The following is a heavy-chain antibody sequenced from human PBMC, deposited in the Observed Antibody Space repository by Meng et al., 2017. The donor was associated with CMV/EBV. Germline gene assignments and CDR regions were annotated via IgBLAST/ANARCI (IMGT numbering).Heavy chain of an antibody. V-gene: IGHV1-2*02. D-gene: IGHD2-2*01. CDR2: INPNSGGT. J-gene: IGHJ3*02. CDR1: GYTFTGYY. CDR3: AREGVVVVPAALTSGDAFDI. Sequence: ASVKVSCKASGYTFTGYYMHWVRQAPGQGLAWMGWINPNSGGTNYAQKFQGRVTMTRDTSISTAYMELSRLRSDDTAVYYCAREGVVVVPAALTSGDAFDIWGQGTMVTVSS.